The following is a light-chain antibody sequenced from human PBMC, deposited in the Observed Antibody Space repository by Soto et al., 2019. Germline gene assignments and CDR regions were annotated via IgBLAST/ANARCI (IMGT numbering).Light chain of an antibody. CDR1: NSNIGTGYD. CDR3: QSYDNSLGGSFV. CDR2: GNT. J-gene: IGLJ1*01. V-gene: IGLV1-40*01. Sequence: QSVLTQPPSVSGAPGQRVTISCTGSNSNIGTGYDVHWYQQLPGTAPKLLIFGNTHRPSGVPDRFSGSKSGASASLAISGLQPEDEADYYCQSYDNSLGGSFVFGTGTKVTVL.